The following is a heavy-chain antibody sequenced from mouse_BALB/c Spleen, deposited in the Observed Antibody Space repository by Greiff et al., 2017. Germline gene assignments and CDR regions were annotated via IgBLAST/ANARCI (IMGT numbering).Heavy chain of an antibody. Sequence: EVQLQQSGAELVKPGASVKLSCTASGFNIKDTYMHWVKQRPEQGLEWIGRIDPANGNTKYDPKFQGKATITADTSSNTAYLQLSSLTSEDTAVYYCASWYGNPAWFAYWGQGTLVTVSA. J-gene: IGHJ3*01. CDR3: ASWYGNPAWFAY. CDR1: GFNIKDTY. D-gene: IGHD2-10*02. V-gene: IGHV14-3*02. CDR2: IDPANGNT.